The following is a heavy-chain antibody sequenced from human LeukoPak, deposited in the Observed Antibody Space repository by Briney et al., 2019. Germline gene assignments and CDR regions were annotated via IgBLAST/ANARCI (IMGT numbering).Heavy chain of an antibody. CDR3: ARQGSGNYLSPVNY. D-gene: IGHD1-26*01. V-gene: IGHV4-59*08. Sequence: KPSETLSLTCTVSGGSISNYYWSWIRQPPGKGLEWIGYISYSGSTNYNPSLKSRVTISVDTSKNQFSLKLSSVTAADTAVYYCARQGSGNYLSPVNYWGQGTLVTVSS. CDR2: ISYSGST. J-gene: IGHJ4*02. CDR1: GGSISNYY.